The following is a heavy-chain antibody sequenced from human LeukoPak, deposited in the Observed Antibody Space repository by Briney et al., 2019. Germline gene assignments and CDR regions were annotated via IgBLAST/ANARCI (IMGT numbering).Heavy chain of an antibody. Sequence: GGSLRLSCAASGFTFSSYGMHWVRQAPGKGLEWVAVIWYDASNKYYADSVKGRFTISRDNSKNTLYLQMNSLRAEDTAVYYCARGSLYNWNYGGVYYYYGMDVWGQGTTVTVSS. CDR3: ARGSLYNWNYGGVYYYYGMDV. D-gene: IGHD1-7*01. CDR1: GFTFSSYG. V-gene: IGHV3-33*01. J-gene: IGHJ6*02. CDR2: IWYDASNK.